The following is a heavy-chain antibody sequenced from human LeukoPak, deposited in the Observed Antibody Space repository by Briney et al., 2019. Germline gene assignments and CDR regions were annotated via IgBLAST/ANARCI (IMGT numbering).Heavy chain of an antibody. CDR1: GYTFTSYG. Sequence: ASVKVSCKASGYTFTSYGISWVRQAPGQGLEWMGWISAYNGNANYAQKLQGRVTMTTDTSTSTAYMELRSLRSDDTAVYYCARVFYSLREVLYMTTVARGWFDPWGQGTLVTVSS. CDR3: ARVFYSLREVLYMTTVARGWFDP. D-gene: IGHD4-23*01. J-gene: IGHJ5*02. CDR2: ISAYNGNA. V-gene: IGHV1-18*01.